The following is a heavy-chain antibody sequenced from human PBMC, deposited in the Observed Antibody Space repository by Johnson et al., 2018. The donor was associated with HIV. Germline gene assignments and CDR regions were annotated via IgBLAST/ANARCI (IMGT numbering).Heavy chain of an antibody. V-gene: IGHV3-30*02. CDR2: IRFDGTIK. Sequence: QVQLVESGGGGVQPGRSLRLSCAASAFTFYSYGMHWVRQAPGKGLEWVAVIRFDGTIKYDADSVRGRFIISRDNSKNTLYLQMNSLRAEETAVDYCAKVMGYIYGLYVDAFDIWGQGTMVTVSS. D-gene: IGHD5-18*01. CDR1: AFTFYSYG. CDR3: AKVMGYIYGLYVDAFDI. J-gene: IGHJ3*02.